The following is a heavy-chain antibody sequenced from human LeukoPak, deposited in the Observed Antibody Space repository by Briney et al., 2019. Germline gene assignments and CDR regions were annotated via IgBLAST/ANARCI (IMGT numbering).Heavy chain of an antibody. CDR3: GRDLGGRGGA. V-gene: IGHV3-74*01. D-gene: IGHD3-16*01. CDR2: TNEDGSIT. Sequence: GGSLRLSCAASGFTFSTYWMHWVRQVPGTGLVWVSRTNEDGSITDYADSVKGRFTISRDNSMDTLYLQMNSLRAEDTAVYYCGRDLGGRGGAWGQGILVTVSP. CDR1: GFTFSTYW. J-gene: IGHJ5*02.